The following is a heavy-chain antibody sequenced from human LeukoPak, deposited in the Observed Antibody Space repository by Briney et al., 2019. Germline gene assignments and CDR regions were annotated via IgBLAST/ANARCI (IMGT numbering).Heavy chain of an antibody. Sequence: PSETLSLTCTVSGDSISGYYWNWIRQPLGKGLEWIGHVFYTGTTKYHPSLKSRIAISVDTSSNQFSLKLRSVTTADTAVYYCARGITVTTTSDHLDFWGQGILVTVPS. V-gene: IGHV4-59*01. D-gene: IGHD4-17*01. J-gene: IGHJ4*02. CDR3: ARGITVTTTSDHLDF. CDR1: GDSISGYY. CDR2: VFYTGTT.